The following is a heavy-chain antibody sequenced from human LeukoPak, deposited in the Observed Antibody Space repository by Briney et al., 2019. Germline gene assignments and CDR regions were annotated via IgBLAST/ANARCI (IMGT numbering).Heavy chain of an antibody. CDR2: INSDGSST. CDR3: ARVSNRWRYFDY. CDR1: GSTFSSYW. J-gene: IGHJ4*02. D-gene: IGHD1-14*01. Sequence: GSLRLSCAASGSTFSSYWMHWVRQAPGKGLVWVSRINSDGSSTSYADSVKGRFTISRDNAKNTLYLQMNSLRAEDTAVYYCARVSNRWRYFDYWGQGTLVTVSS. V-gene: IGHV3-74*01.